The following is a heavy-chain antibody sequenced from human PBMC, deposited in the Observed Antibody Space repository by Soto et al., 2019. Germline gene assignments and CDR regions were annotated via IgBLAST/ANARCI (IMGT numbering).Heavy chain of an antibody. D-gene: IGHD6-19*01. J-gene: IGHJ4*02. CDR1: GGSVSDSVW. CDR3: ATTREAVVHLYHFDY. V-gene: IGHV4-4*02. CDR2: MFHSGKT. Sequence: QVHLRESGPGLVKPSGTLTLTCDVSGGSVSDSVWWSWVRQAPGKGLEWIGEMFHSGKTYHNPSLKSRVTISVDKSKNQVSLNLESVTAADTAIYYCATTREAVVHLYHFDYWGQGTLVTV.